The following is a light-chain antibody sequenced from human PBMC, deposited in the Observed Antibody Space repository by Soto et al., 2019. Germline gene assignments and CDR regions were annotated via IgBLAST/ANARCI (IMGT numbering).Light chain of an antibody. CDR2: GAS. CDR1: QGLSRN. Sequence: EIVRTQFPATMSVSPGERATXSCRTSQGLSRNLAWYQQKLGQAPRVLIYGASTRAAGIPARFSGSGSGTEFILTISSLQSEDFAVYYCHEYNTWPWTFGQGTTA. J-gene: IGKJ1*01. CDR3: HEYNTWPWT. V-gene: IGKV3-15*01.